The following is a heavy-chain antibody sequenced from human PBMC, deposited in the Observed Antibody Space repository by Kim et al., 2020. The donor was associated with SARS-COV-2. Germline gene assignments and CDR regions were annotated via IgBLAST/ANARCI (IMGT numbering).Heavy chain of an antibody. Sequence: SVKVSCKASGGTFSSYAISWVRQAPGQGLEWMGGIIPIFGTANYAQKFQGRVTITADESTSTAYMELSSLRSEDTAVYYCAIRARALDYYYGMDVWGQGTTVTVSS. CDR1: GGTFSSYA. D-gene: IGHD6-13*01. J-gene: IGHJ6*02. CDR2: IIPIFGTA. CDR3: AIRARALDYYYGMDV. V-gene: IGHV1-69*13.